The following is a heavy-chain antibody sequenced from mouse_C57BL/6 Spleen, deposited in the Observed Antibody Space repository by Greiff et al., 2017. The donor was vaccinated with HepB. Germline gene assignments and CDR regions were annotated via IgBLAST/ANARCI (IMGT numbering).Heavy chain of an antibody. CDR2: IYPSDSET. CDR1: GYTFTSYW. CDR3: ARWGYDSYAMDY. V-gene: IGHV1-61*01. D-gene: IGHD2-10*02. J-gene: IGHJ4*01. Sequence: QVQLKQPGAELVRPGSSVKLSCKASGYTFTSYWMDWVKQRPGQGLEWIGNIYPSDSETHYNQKFKDKATLTVDKSSSTAYMQLSSLTSEDSAVYYCARWGYDSYAMDYWGQGTSVTVSS.